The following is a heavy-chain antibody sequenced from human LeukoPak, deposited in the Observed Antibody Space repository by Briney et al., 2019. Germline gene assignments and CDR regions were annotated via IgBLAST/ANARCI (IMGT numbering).Heavy chain of an antibody. CDR2: ISYSGST. CDR3: AKGGLATYNWFDP. Sequence: PSETLSLTCTVSGGSISSGDYYWSWLRQPPGMGLEWIGDISYSGSTYHNPSLRSRLSISVDRSNNQFSLRLTSVTAADTAVYYCAKGGLATYNWFDPWGQGTLVIVSS. J-gene: IGHJ5*02. V-gene: IGHV4-30-4*01. D-gene: IGHD3/OR15-3a*01. CDR1: GGSISSGDYY.